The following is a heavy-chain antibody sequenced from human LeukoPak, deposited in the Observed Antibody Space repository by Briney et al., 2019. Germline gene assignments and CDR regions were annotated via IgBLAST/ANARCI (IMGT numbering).Heavy chain of an antibody. J-gene: IGHJ4*02. D-gene: IGHD6-13*01. Sequence: GGSLRLSCAASGFTFSSYSMNWVRQAPGKGLEWVSSISSSSSYIYYADSVKGRFTISRDNSKNAVYLQINSLRAEDTAVYHCAKGFPGHSSPPLGLDYWGQGALVTVPS. V-gene: IGHV3-21*04. CDR3: AKGFPGHSSPPLGLDY. CDR2: ISSSSSYI. CDR1: GFTFSSYS.